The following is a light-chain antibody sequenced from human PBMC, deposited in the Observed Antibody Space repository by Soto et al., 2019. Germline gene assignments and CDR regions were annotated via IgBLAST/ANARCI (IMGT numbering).Light chain of an antibody. CDR1: RRISTY. CDR2: DAS. CDR3: QQAYTPPRA. Sequence: DLVVTESTSCLSASVGNRVTITCRASRRISTYLNWYQHKPGKAPNLLIWDASTLQSGVPSRFSGSGSGTDFTLTISSLQVEDSATYYCQQAYTPPRAFVQGTKVDIK. V-gene: IGKV1-39*01. J-gene: IGKJ1*01.